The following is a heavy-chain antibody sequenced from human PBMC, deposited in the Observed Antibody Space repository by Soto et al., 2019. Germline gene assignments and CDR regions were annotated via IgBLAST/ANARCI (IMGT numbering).Heavy chain of an antibody. CDR2: IKQDGSEK. V-gene: IGHV3-7*05. D-gene: IGHD2-2*01. J-gene: IGHJ4*02. CDR1: GFTFSSYW. Sequence: PGGSLRLSCAASGFTFSSYWMSWVRQGPGKGPEWVANIKQDGSEKYYVDSVKARFTISRDNAKNSLYLQMTSLRAEDTAVYHCSKSLSAIPGDSWGQGTLVTVSS. CDR3: SKSLSAIPGDS.